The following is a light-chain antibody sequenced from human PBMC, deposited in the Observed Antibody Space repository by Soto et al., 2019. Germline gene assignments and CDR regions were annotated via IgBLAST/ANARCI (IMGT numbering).Light chain of an antibody. CDR1: QSVSSN. Sequence: VMSQSASTLSVSPGERATLSCRASQSVSSNLAWYQQKPGQAPRLLIYGASTRATGIPARFSGSGSGTEFTLTISSLQSEDFAVYYCQQYNNWPALTFGGGTKVDIK. CDR3: QQYNNWPALT. V-gene: IGKV3-15*01. CDR2: GAS. J-gene: IGKJ4*01.